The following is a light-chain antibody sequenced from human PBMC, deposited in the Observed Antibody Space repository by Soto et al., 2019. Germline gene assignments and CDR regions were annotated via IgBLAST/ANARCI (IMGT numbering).Light chain of an antibody. CDR3: LQDYNYPRT. CDR1: QTISSW. J-gene: IGKJ1*01. Sequence: IQMTQSPSTLSGSVGDRVTITCRASQTISSWLAWYQQKQGKAPKIXIYAASSLQSGVPPRFSGSGSGTDFTLTISSLQPEDFATYYCLQDYNYPRTFGQGTKVDIK. CDR2: AAS. V-gene: IGKV1-6*01.